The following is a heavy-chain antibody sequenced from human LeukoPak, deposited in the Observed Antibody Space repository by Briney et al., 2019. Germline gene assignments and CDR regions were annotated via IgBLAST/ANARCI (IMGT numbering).Heavy chain of an antibody. Sequence: GGSLRLSCAASGFTFSSYSVNWVRQAPGKGLEWVSSISSSSSYIYYADSVKGRFTISRDNAKNSLYLQMNSLRAEDTAVYYCARDRAPPERPFDYWGQGTLVTVSS. V-gene: IGHV3-21*01. D-gene: IGHD1-1*01. CDR1: GFTFSSYS. CDR2: ISSSSSYI. J-gene: IGHJ4*02. CDR3: ARDRAPPERPFDY.